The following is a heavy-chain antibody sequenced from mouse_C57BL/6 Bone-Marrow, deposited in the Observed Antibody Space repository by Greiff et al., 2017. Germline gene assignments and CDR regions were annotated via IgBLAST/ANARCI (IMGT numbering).Heavy chain of an antibody. CDR1: GYTFTSYW. CDR2: IDPSDSET. Sequence: QVQLQQPGAELVRPGSSVKLSCKASGYTFTSYWMHWVKQRPIQGLEWIGNIDPSDSETHYNQKFKDKATLTVDKSSSTAYMQLSRLTSEDSAVYYCARGGFMVTAYWGQGTLVTVSA. J-gene: IGHJ3*01. CDR3: ARGGFMVTAY. V-gene: IGHV1-52*01. D-gene: IGHD2-2*01.